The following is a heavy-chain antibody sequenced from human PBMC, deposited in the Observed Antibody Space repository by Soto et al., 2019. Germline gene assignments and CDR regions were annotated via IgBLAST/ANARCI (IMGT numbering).Heavy chain of an antibody. CDR3: ARQAHYYYYGMDV. J-gene: IGHJ6*02. CDR2: IYYSGST. Sequence: SETLSLTCTVSGGAISSSSYYWGWIRQPPGKGLEWIGSIYYSGSTYYNPSLKSRVTISVDTSKNQFSLKLSSVTAADTAVYYCARQAHYYYYGMDVWGQGTTVT. CDR1: GGAISSSSYY. V-gene: IGHV4-39*01.